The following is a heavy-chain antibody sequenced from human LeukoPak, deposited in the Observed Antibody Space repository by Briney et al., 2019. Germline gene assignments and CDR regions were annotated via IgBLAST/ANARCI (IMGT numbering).Heavy chain of an antibody. D-gene: IGHD2-8*01. V-gene: IGHV3-23*01. CDR1: GFTFSSYA. CDR3: AKDRLGVSSLPDY. Sequence: GGSLRLSCAASGFTFSSYAMSWFRQAPGKGLEWVSAISGSGGSTYYADSVKGRFTISRDNSKNTLYLQMNSLRAEDTAVYYCAKDRLGVSSLPDYWGQGTLVTVSS. CDR2: ISGSGGST. J-gene: IGHJ4*02.